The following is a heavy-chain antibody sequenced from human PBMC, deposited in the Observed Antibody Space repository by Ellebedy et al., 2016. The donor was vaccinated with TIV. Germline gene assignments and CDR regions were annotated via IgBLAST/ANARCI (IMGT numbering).Heavy chain of an antibody. V-gene: IGHV4-59*01. CDR2: IYYSGST. J-gene: IGHJ6*02. D-gene: IGHD6-19*01. CDR3: ARDRIRVAVAGTPYYYGMDV. Sequence: SETLSLSXTVSGGSISSYYWSWIRQPPGKGLEWIGYIYYSGSTNYNPSLKSRVTISVDTSKNQFSLKLSSVTAADTAVYYCARDRIRVAVAGTPYYYGMDVWGQGTTVTVSS. CDR1: GGSISSYY.